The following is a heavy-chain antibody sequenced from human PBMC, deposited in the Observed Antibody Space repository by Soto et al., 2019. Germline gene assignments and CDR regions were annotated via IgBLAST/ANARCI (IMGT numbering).Heavy chain of an antibody. J-gene: IGHJ4*02. CDR3: ARDSVGSSWPSPFDY. D-gene: IGHD6-13*01. V-gene: IGHV3-74*01. CDR2: INSDGSSI. CDR1: GFTFSSYW. Sequence: PGGSLRLSCAASGFTFSSYWMHWVRQVPGKGLVWVSRINSDGSSISYADSVKGRFTISRDNAKNTLYLQMNSLRVEDTAVYYCARDSVGSSWPSPFDYWGQGTLVTVSS.